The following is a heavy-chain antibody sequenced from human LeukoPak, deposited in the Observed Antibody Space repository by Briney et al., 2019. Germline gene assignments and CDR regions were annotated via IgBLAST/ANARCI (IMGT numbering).Heavy chain of an antibody. CDR1: GYTFTGYY. V-gene: IGHV1-2*02. Sequence: ASVKVSCKASGYTFTGYYMHWVRQAPGQGLEWMGWINPNSGGTNYAQKFQGRVTMTRDTSISTAYMELSRLRSDDTAVYYCARGEGRYYYDSSGYYYREDWFDPWGQGTLVTVSS. D-gene: IGHD3-22*01. J-gene: IGHJ5*02. CDR2: INPNSGGT. CDR3: ARGEGRYYYDSSGYYYREDWFDP.